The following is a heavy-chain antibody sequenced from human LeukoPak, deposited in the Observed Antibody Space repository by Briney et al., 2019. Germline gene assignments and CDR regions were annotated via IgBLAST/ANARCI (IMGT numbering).Heavy chain of an antibody. V-gene: IGHV3-7*01. J-gene: IGHJ4*02. CDR1: GFTFSSYW. Sequence: PGGSLRLSCAASGFTFSSYWMSWVRQAPGKGLEWVANIKQDGSEKYYVDSVKGRFTISRDNAKNSLYQQMNSLRAEDTAVYYCARAYCSSTSCLFDYWGQGTLVTVSS. D-gene: IGHD2-2*01. CDR2: IKQDGSEK. CDR3: ARAYCSSTSCLFDY.